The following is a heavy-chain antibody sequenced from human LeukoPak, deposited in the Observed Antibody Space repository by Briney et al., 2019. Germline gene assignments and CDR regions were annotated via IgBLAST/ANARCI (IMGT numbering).Heavy chain of an antibody. D-gene: IGHD3-9*01. CDR2: IVPIFGTA. J-gene: IGHJ4*02. V-gene: IGHV1-69*13. Sequence: SVKVSCKASGGTFSSYAISWVRQAPGQGLEWMGGIVPIFGTANYAQKFQGRVTITADESTSTAYMELSSLRSEDTAVYYCARSQLGDYDILTGYYLADYWGQGTLVTVSS. CDR1: GGTFSSYA. CDR3: ARSQLGDYDILTGYYLADY.